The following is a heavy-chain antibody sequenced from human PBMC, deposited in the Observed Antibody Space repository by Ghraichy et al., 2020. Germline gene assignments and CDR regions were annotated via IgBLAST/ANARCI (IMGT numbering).Heavy chain of an antibody. Sequence: GESLYISCAASGFTVSNNYMRWVRQAPGKGLEWVSVIYSGGSTSYADSVKGRFTISRDNSKNTLYLQMNSLRAEDTAVYYCARDYYGAWGQGTLVTVSS. V-gene: IGHV3-66*01. CDR3: ARDYYGA. J-gene: IGHJ5*02. CDR2: IYSGGST. D-gene: IGHD3-22*01. CDR1: GFTVSNNY.